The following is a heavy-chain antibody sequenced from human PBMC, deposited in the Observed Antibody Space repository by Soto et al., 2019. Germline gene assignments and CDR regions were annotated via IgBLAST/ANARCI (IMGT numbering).Heavy chain of an antibody. CDR3: ATGIAAAGTARKQIDY. CDR2: FDPEDGET. V-gene: IGHV1-24*01. J-gene: IGHJ4*02. D-gene: IGHD6-13*01. Sequence: ASVKVSCKVSGYTLTELSMHWVRQAPGKGLEWMGGFDPEDGETIYAQKFQGRVTMTEDTSTDTAYMELSSLRSEDTAVYYCATGIAAAGTARKQIDYWGQGTLVTGSS. CDR1: GYTLTELS.